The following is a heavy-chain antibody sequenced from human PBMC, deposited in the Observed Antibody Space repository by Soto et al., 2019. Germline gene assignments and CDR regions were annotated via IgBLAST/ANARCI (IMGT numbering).Heavy chain of an antibody. Sequence: QVQLQESGPGLVKPSQTLSLTCTVSGGSISSGDYYWSWIRQPPGKGLEWIGYIYYSGSTYYNPSLKSRVTISVDTSKYQFSLKLSSVTAADTAVYYCASIYCSGGSCYSWGFDPWGQGTLVTVSS. D-gene: IGHD2-15*01. J-gene: IGHJ5*02. V-gene: IGHV4-30-4*01. CDR3: ASIYCSGGSCYSWGFDP. CDR1: GGSISSGDYY. CDR2: IYYSGST.